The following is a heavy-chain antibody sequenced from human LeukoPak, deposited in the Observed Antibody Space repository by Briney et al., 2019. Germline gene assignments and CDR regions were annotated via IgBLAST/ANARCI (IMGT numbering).Heavy chain of an antibody. D-gene: IGHD4-17*01. CDR3: ANDYGDYLYHYMDV. Sequence: GGTLRLSCAASGFTFRRYGMSWVRQAPGKGLEWVSAISGSGGNTYYADSVKGRFTISRDNSKNTLYLQMNSLRAEDTAVYYCANDYGDYLYHYMDVWGKGTTVTVSS. CDR1: GFTFRRYG. J-gene: IGHJ6*03. V-gene: IGHV3-23*01. CDR2: ISGSGGNT.